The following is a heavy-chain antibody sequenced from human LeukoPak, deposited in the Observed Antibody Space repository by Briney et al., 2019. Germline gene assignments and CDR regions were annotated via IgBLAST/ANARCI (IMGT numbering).Heavy chain of an antibody. Sequence: GGSLRLSCSASGFPFSTLGMHWVRQAPGKGLEHVSTIGSDGDGTYYADSVKGRFTISRDNSKNTLYLQMSSLRVEDTAMYYCVYYDSSGYYYGRLRFWGQGTLVTVSS. CDR2: IGSDGDGT. J-gene: IGHJ4*02. D-gene: IGHD3-22*01. CDR3: VYYDSSGYYYGRLRF. V-gene: IGHV3-64D*06. CDR1: GFPFSTLG.